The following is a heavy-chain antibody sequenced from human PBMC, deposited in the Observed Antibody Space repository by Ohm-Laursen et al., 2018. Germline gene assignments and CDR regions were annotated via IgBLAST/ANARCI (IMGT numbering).Heavy chain of an antibody. D-gene: IGHD4-17*01. CDR3: ARDQYYGDYRYYFDY. CDR2: ITSDGTST. J-gene: IGHJ4*02. V-gene: IGHV3-74*01. CDR1: GFTLNSHW. Sequence: SLRLSCTASGFTLNSHWMHWVRQGPGEGLVWVSRITSDGTSTAYADSVRGRFTISRDTAKNTLYLQMNSLRAEDTAVYYCARDQYYGDYRYYFDYWGQGTLVTVSS.